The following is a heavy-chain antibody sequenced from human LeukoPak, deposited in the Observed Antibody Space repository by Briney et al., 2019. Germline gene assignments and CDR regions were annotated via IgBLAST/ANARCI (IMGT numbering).Heavy chain of an antibody. D-gene: IGHD1-26*01. V-gene: IGHV3-21*01. CDR2: ISSSSSYI. Sequence: PGGSLRLSCAASGFTFSSYSMNWVRQAPGKGLEWVSSISSSSSYIYYADSVKGRFTISRDNAKNSLYLQMHRLRAEDTAVYYCARDPARVGATDFDYWGQGTLATVSS. CDR3: ARDPARVGATDFDY. CDR1: GFTFSSYS. J-gene: IGHJ4*02.